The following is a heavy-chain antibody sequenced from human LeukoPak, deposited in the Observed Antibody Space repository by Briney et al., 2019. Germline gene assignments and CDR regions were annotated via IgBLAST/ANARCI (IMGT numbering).Heavy chain of an antibody. CDR3: ARDDCSSTSCYENWFDP. CDR2: MNPNSGNT. Sequence: ASVKVSCKASGYTFTSYDINWVRQATGQGLERMGWMNPNSGNTGYAQKFQGRVTMPRNTSISTAYMELSSLRSEDTAVYYCARDDCSSTSCYENWFDPWGQGTLVTVSS. J-gene: IGHJ5*02. CDR1: GYTFTSYD. D-gene: IGHD2-2*01. V-gene: IGHV1-8*01.